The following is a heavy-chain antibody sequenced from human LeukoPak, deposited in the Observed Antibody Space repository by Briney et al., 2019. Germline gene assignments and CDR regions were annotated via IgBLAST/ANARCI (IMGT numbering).Heavy chain of an antibody. CDR1: EFTFDDYD. V-gene: IGHV3-9*01. CDR2: FSWYSDTI. Sequence: GGSLSLSCAASEFTFDDYDMHWVRQAPGKGLEWLSGFSWYSDTIVYAHCVKRVYTIHRDNAKNSVYLQMKRESAEHTALYFCASLSSFAQLRSVFHFDYWGQRTLVIVS. CDR3: ASLSSFAQLRSVFHFDY. D-gene: IGHD3-3*01. J-gene: IGHJ4*02.